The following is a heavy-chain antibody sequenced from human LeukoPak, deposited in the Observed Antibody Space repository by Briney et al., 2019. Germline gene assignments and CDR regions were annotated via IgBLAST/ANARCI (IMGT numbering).Heavy chain of an antibody. CDR2: MYYSGST. CDR3: ARGRGTGTNTGALDF. J-gene: IGHJ4*02. V-gene: IGHV4-31*03. D-gene: IGHD7-27*01. CDR1: GGSISSGGSY. Sequence: SETLSLTCTVSGGSISSGGSYWSWIRQHPGKGLEWIGYMYYSGSTYYSPSLKSRITISVDRSENQFSLKLSSLTAADTAVYYCARGRGTGTNTGALDFWGQGTLVIVSS.